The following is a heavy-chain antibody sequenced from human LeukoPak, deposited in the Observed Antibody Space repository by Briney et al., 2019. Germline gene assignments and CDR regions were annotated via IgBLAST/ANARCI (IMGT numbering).Heavy chain of an antibody. V-gene: IGHV3-21*01. Sequence: PGGSLRLSCAASGFIFSSYSMNWVRQAPGKGLEWVSSISSGSSYIYYADSVKGRFTISRDNAKNSLYLQMNSLSAEDTAVYYCSYTSGHDLSSYYYYYMDVWGKGTTVTVSS. D-gene: IGHD5-12*01. CDR3: SYTSGHDLSSYYYYYMDV. CDR2: ISSGSSYI. CDR1: GFIFSSYS. J-gene: IGHJ6*03.